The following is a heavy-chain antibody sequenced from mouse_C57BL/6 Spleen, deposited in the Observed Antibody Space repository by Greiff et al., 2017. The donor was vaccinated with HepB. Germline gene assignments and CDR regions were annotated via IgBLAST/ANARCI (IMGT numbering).Heavy chain of an antibody. V-gene: IGHV1-82*01. Sequence: QVQLKQSGPELVKPGASVKISCKASGYAFSSSWMNWVKQRPGKGLEWIGRIYPGDGDTNYNGKFKGKATLTADKSSSTAYMQLSSLTSDDSAVYFCALTAQAYFDYWGQGTTLTVSS. CDR1: GYAFSSSW. D-gene: IGHD3-2*02. J-gene: IGHJ2*01. CDR3: ALTAQAYFDY. CDR2: IYPGDGDT.